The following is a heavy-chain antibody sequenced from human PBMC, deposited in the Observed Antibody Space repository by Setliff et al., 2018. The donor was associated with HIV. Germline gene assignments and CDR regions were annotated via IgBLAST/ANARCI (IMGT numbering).Heavy chain of an antibody. V-gene: IGHV3-7*01. CDR2: IKPDGSEQ. CDR1: GFTFSTYW. J-gene: IGHJ4*02. CDR3: ARDRGYSSSLWFDY. Sequence: GGSLRLSCAASGFTFSTYWMSWVRQAPGKGLEWVASIKPDGSEQHYVDSVKGRFTISRDNSKNTLYLQMNSLRAEDTAVYYCARDRGYSSSLWFDYWGQGTLVTVSS. D-gene: IGHD6-13*01.